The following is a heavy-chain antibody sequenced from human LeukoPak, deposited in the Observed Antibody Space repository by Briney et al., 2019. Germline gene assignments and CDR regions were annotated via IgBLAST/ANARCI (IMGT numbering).Heavy chain of an antibody. CDR1: GYNFTKFW. CDR3: ARGGGHGYSFVY. CDR2: IYPGDSDT. J-gene: IGHJ4*02. Sequence: GESLKISCKASGYNFTKFWIGWVRQMPGKGLEWMGIIYPGDSDTRYSPSFEGQVTISADKSISTAYLQWGGLKASDTAMYYCARGGGHGYSFVYWGQRTLVTVSS. V-gene: IGHV5-51*01. D-gene: IGHD5-24*01.